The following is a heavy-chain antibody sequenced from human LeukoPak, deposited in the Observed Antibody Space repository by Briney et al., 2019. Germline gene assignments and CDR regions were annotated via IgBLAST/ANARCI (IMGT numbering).Heavy chain of an antibody. CDR3: AKDARNEDTAMVTSYFDY. CDR2: ISGSGGST. V-gene: IGHV3-23*01. J-gene: IGHJ4*02. Sequence: GGSLRLSCAASGFTFSSYAMSWVRQAPGKGLEWVSAISGSGGSTYYADSVKGRFTISRDNSKNTLYLQMNSLRAEDTAVYYCAKDARNEDTAMVTSYFDYWGQGTLVTVSS. CDR1: GFTFSSYA. D-gene: IGHD5-18*01.